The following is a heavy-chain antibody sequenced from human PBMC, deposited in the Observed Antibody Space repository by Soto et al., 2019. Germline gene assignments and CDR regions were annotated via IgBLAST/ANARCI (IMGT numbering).Heavy chain of an antibody. Sequence: ASVKVSCKASGGTFSSYSISWVLQAPGQGLEWMGGIIPIFGTANYAQKFQGRVTITADESTSTAYMELSSLRSEDTAVYYCARETKYCSSTSCRKKNYYYYGMDVWGQGTTVTVSS. CDR3: ARETKYCSSTSCRKKNYYYYGMDV. D-gene: IGHD2-2*01. CDR2: IIPIFGTA. V-gene: IGHV1-69*13. J-gene: IGHJ6*02. CDR1: GGTFSSYS.